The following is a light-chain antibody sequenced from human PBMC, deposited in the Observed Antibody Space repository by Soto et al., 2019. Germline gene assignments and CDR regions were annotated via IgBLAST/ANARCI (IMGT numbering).Light chain of an antibody. CDR3: QQYGSSAT. J-gene: IGKJ1*01. CDR2: DAS. V-gene: IGKV3-11*01. CDR1: QSVSSD. Sequence: PGERATLSCRASQSVSSDLVWYQQKPGLAPRLLIYDASSRATGVPARFSGSGSGTDFTLTISSLEPEGFAVYYCQQYGSSATFGQGTKVDIK.